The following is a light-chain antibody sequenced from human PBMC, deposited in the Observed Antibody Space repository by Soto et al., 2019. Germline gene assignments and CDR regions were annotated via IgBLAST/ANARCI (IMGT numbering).Light chain of an antibody. J-gene: IGKJ1*01. CDR3: QQGNGFPWT. CDR1: QGINSW. Sequence: DIQMTQSPSSVSASVGDRVTITCRASQGINSWLAWYQQKAGKAPNLLIYAASSLQSGVPSRFSGSGSGTDFTLIINSLQPEDSASYYCQQGNGFPWTFGQGTKVEIK. CDR2: AAS. V-gene: IGKV1-12*02.